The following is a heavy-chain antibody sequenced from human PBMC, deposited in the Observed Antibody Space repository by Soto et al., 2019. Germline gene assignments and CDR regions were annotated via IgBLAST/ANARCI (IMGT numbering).Heavy chain of an antibody. CDR3: TSQYWGGDCSRGGP. CDR1: GFTLSGSR. J-gene: IGHJ5*02. CDR2: IRSKADSYAT. V-gene: IGHV3-73*02. Sequence: EVQLVESGGGLVQPGGSLKLSCAASGFTLSGSRIHWVRQAPGKGLEWVGRIRSKADSYATAYAASVKGRFTIARDDSKHTAYLQMNSLKTEDTAVYYFTSQYWGGDCSRGGPLGQGTLVTVSS. D-gene: IGHD2-21*02.